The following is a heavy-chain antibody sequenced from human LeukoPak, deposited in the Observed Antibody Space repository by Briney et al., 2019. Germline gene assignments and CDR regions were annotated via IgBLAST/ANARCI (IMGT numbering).Heavy chain of an antibody. CDR3: TRSLYSGTNSDY. D-gene: IGHD1-26*01. V-gene: IGHV3-74*01. CDR2: IRTDGGVT. J-gene: IGHJ4*02. Sequence: GGSLRLSCAASGFTFSDFWMHWVRQGPEKRLVWVARIRTDGGVTDYADSVKGRFPISRDNTKSTLYLQMNSLRVEDTAVYYCTRSLYSGTNSDYWGQGTLVTVSS. CDR1: GFTFSDFW.